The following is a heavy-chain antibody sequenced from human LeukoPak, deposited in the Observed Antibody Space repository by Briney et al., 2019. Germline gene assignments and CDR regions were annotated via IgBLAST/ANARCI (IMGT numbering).Heavy chain of an antibody. Sequence: PGGSLRLSCAASGFTFSSYGMSWVRQAPGKGLEWVSTISGSDGRTYYADSVKGRFTISRDNSKNTLYLQMNSLRAEDTAVYYCAKDRRATQPQTPDYWGQGTLVTVSS. CDR2: ISGSDGRT. D-gene: IGHD1-26*01. CDR3: AKDRRATQPQTPDY. V-gene: IGHV3-23*01. J-gene: IGHJ4*02. CDR1: GFTFSSYG.